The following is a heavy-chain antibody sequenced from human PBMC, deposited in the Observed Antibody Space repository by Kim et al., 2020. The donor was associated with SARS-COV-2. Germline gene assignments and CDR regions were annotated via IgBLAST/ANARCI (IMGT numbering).Heavy chain of an antibody. CDR3: ARDAIVVVPAAIDHTIFGVAQPTRSDAFDI. CDR2: ISSSSSYI. Sequence: GGSLRLSCAASGFTFSSYSMNWVRQAPGKGLEWVSSISSSSSYIYYADSVKGRFTISRDNAKNSLYLQMNSLRAEDTAVYYCARDAIVVVPAAIDHTIFGVAQPTRSDAFDIWGQGTMVTVSS. V-gene: IGHV3-21*01. J-gene: IGHJ3*02. D-gene: IGHD2-2*01. CDR1: GFTFSSYS.